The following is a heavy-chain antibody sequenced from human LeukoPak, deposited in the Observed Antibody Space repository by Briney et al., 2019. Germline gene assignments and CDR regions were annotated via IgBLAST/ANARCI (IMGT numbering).Heavy chain of an antibody. CDR2: INDDSSDI. Sequence: GSLRLSCSASGFTFSLYAMNWVRQAPGKGLEWISYINDDSSDIHYAGSVRGRFTISRDDARKTLYLQLSSMRVEDTAVYYCARDTFQPGLIDSWGQGTLVTVSS. J-gene: IGHJ5*01. CDR1: GFTFSLYA. V-gene: IGHV3-21*05. D-gene: IGHD2-2*01. CDR3: ARDTFQPGLIDS.